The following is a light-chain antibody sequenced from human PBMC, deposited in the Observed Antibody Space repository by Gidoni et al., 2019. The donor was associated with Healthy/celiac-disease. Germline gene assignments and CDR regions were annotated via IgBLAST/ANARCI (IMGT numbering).Light chain of an antibody. CDR1: QSVSSSY. CDR2: GAS. CDR3: QQYGSSPFT. V-gene: IGKV3-20*01. Sequence: EIVLTQSPGTLSLSPGVRATLSCRARQSVSSSYLAWYQQKPGKAPRRLIYGASSRATGIPDRFSGSGSGTDFTLTISRLEPEDFAVYYCQQYGSSPFTFGPGTKVDIK. J-gene: IGKJ3*01.